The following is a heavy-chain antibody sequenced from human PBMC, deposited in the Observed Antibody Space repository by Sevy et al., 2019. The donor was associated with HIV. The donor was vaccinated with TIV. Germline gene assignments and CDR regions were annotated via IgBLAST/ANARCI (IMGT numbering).Heavy chain of an antibody. J-gene: IGHJ4*02. D-gene: IGHD3-10*01. CDR2: IHYRGTT. CDR3: ARHGSRGNHPLDL. Sequence: SETLSLTCAVSGGSISGYFWSWIRQPPGKGLEFIGWIHYRGTTNYNPSVSSRVSMSVHTSRNHFSLKLFSLTAADTAIYYCARHGSRGNHPLDLWGQGTLVTVSS. CDR1: GGSISGYF. V-gene: IGHV4-59*08.